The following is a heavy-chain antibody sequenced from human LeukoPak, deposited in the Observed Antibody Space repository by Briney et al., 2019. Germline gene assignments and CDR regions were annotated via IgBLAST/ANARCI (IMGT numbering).Heavy chain of an antibody. Sequence: PGGSLRLSCAASGFTFSSYAMSWVRQAPGKGLEWVSAISGSGGSTYYADSVKGRFTLSRDDSRNTGYLQLNNLRVEDTAIYYCAKENWFSNADAVWWGQGTQVTVSS. J-gene: IGHJ4*02. CDR1: GFTFSSYA. CDR3: AKENWFSNADAVW. V-gene: IGHV3-23*01. CDR2: ISGSGGST. D-gene: IGHD1-1*01.